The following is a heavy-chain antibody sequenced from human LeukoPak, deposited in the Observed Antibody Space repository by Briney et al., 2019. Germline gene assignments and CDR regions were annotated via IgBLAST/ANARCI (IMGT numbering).Heavy chain of an antibody. Sequence: SETLSLTCTVSGGSISSSSYYWGWIRQPPGKGLERIGSIYYSGSTYYNPSLKSRVTISVDTSKNQFSLKLSSVTAADTAVYYCARSPNSGYDPFDYWGQGTLVTVSS. J-gene: IGHJ4*02. CDR2: IYYSGST. V-gene: IGHV4-39*01. CDR1: GGSISSSSYY. CDR3: ARSPNSGYDPFDY. D-gene: IGHD5-12*01.